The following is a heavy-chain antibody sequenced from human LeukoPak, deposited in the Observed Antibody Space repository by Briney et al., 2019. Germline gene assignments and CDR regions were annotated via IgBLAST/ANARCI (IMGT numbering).Heavy chain of an antibody. CDR3: AEDRSNSWGSYFDC. V-gene: IGHV3-30*02. Sequence: PGGSLRLSCAASGFTFSSFGMHWVRQAPGKGLEWVAFIRNDGSIKYYADSVQGRFTISRDNSKNTLYLQMNSLRPEDTAVYYCAEDRSNSWGSYFDCWGQGTLVTVSS. CDR1: GFTFSSFG. CDR2: IRNDGSIK. D-gene: IGHD3-16*01. J-gene: IGHJ4*02.